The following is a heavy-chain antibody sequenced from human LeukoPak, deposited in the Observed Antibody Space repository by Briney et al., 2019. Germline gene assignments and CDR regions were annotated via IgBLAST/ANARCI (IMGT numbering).Heavy chain of an antibody. Sequence: GESLKISCKGAGYSFTSYWIGWVRQMPGKGLEWMGIIYPGDSDTRYSPSFQGQVTISADKSISTAYLQWSSLKASDTAMYYCARQSDFWSGYFTLPYYYYYYGMDVWGQGTTVTVSS. V-gene: IGHV5-51*01. CDR3: ARQSDFWSGYFTLPYYYYYYGMDV. CDR2: IYPGDSDT. D-gene: IGHD3-3*01. CDR1: GYSFTSYW. J-gene: IGHJ6*02.